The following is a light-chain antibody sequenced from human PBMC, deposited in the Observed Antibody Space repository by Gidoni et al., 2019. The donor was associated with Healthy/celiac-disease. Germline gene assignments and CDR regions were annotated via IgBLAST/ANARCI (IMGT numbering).Light chain of an antibody. CDR3: QQLNSYPLT. J-gene: IGKJ4*01. V-gene: IGKV1-9*01. Sequence: DIQLTQSPSFLSASVGDRVTITCRASQGISSYLAWYQQKPGKAPTLLIYAASTLQSGVPSRFSGSGSGTAFTLTISSLQPEDFSTAYCQQLNSYPLTFXGXTKVEIK. CDR2: AAS. CDR1: QGISSY.